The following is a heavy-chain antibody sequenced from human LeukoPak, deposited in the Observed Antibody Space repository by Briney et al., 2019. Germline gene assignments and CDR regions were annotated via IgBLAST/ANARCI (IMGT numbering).Heavy chain of an antibody. V-gene: IGHV4-39*01. J-gene: IGHJ4*02. D-gene: IGHD4-17*01. CDR1: GGSISSRSFS. Sequence: SETLSLTCSVSGGSISSRSFSWGWIRQPPGKGLEWIGNIYYGGSTYYNPSLNSRVTISVDTSKDQLSLKLTSVTATDTAVYYCVRYDTTVTITLDNWGQGTLVTVSS. CDR3: VRYDTTVTITLDN. CDR2: IYYGGST.